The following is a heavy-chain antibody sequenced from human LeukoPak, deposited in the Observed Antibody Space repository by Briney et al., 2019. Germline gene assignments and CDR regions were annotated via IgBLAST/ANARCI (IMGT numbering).Heavy chain of an antibody. D-gene: IGHD3-22*01. CDR1: GYTLTELS. Sequence: ASVKVSCKVSGYTLTELSMHWVRQAPGKGLEWMGGFDPEDGETIYAQKFQGRVTMTEDTSTDTAYMELSTMISEDTAVYYCATTRPSSGYSFDYWGQGTLVTVSS. CDR2: FDPEDGET. CDR3: ATTRPSSGYSFDY. V-gene: IGHV1-24*01. J-gene: IGHJ4*02.